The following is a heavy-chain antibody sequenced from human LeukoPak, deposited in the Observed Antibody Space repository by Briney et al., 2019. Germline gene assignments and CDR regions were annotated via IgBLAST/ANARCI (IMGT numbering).Heavy chain of an antibody. D-gene: IGHD3-10*01. V-gene: IGHV3-23*01. J-gene: IGHJ4*02. Sequence: GGSLRLSCAAAGFTFRNYGLSWVRQAPGKGLEWVSSIGVTSNTVYADSVKGRFTISIDNSKNTLFLQMDSLRDEDTAVYYCVAVMIRGAFDNWGRGSLVSVSS. CDR3: VAVMIRGAFDN. CDR1: GFTFRNYG. CDR2: IGVTSNT.